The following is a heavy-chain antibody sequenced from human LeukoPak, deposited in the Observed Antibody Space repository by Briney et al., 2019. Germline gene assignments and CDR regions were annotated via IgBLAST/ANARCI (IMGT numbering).Heavy chain of an antibody. CDR2: IYYTGST. D-gene: IGHD3-10*01. CDR3: ARHSGSGSESRPFDP. V-gene: IGHV4-39*01. J-gene: IGHJ5*02. Sequence: PLETLSLTCSVSGGSVTSGGFYWGWLRQPTGQGSEWIATIYYTGSTYYNPSLKSRVPISRDTSKIRFSLRMTSVTATDTAVYHCARHSGSGSESRPFDPWGQGTLVTVSS. CDR1: GGSVTSGGFY.